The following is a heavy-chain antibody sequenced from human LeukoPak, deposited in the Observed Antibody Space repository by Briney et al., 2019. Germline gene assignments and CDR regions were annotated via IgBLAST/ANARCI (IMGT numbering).Heavy chain of an antibody. D-gene: IGHD6-19*01. CDR2: IYYSGST. V-gene: IGHV4-31*03. J-gene: IGHJ4*02. Sequence: NPSETLSLTCTVSGGSISSGGYYWSWIRQHPGKGLEWIGYIYYSGSTYYNPSLKSRVTISLDTSKNQFSMKLSSVTAADTAVYYCARDRVAGTGYFDFWGQGTLVTVSS. CDR1: GGSISSGGYY. CDR3: ARDRVAGTGYFDF.